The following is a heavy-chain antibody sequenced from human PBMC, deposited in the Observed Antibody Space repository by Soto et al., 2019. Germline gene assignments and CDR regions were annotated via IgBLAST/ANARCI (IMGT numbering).Heavy chain of an antibody. D-gene: IGHD3-22*01. CDR3: ARVVSSGYRWFDP. CDR2: VXXSXXX. J-gene: IGHJ5*02. CDR1: GGSFSGYY. V-gene: IGHV4-34*01. Sequence: SETLSLTCGVYGGSFSGYYWSWIRQPPGKGLXWIXXVXXSXXXXXNXXLKSRLTISVDTSKKQFSLKPISVTAADTAVYYCARVVSSGYRWFDPWGQGTLVTVSS.